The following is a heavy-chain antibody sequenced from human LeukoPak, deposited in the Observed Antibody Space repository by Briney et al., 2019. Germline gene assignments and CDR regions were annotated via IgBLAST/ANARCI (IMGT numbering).Heavy chain of an antibody. J-gene: IGHJ4*02. CDR2: ISWNSGSI. CDR3: AKEGSSGWYDY. V-gene: IGHV3-9*03. CDR1: GFTFDDYA. D-gene: IGHD6-19*01. Sequence: SGRSLRLSCAASGFTFDDYAMHWVRKAPGKGLEWVSGISWNSGSIGYADSVKGRFTISRDNAKNSLYLQMNSLRAEDMALYYCAKEGSSGWYDYWGQGTLVTVSS.